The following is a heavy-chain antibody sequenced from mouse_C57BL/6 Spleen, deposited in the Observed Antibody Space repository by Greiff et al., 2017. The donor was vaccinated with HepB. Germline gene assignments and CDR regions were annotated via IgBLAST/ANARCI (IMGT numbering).Heavy chain of an antibody. J-gene: IGHJ4*01. D-gene: IGHD2-5*01. CDR1: GFTFSSYT. CDR2: ISGGGGNT. V-gene: IGHV5-9*01. CDR3: ARHETSYSNYDYAMDY. Sequence: EVKLVESGGGLVKPGGSLKLSCAASGFTFSSYTMSWVRQTPEKRLEWVATISGGGGNTYYPDSVKGRFTISRDNAKNTLYLQMSSLRSEDTALYYCARHETSYSNYDYAMDYWGQGTSVTVSS.